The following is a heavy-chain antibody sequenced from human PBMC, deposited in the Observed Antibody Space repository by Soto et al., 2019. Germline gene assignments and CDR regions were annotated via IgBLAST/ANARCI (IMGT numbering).Heavy chain of an antibody. CDR1: GGSVSGGDYF. J-gene: IGHJ6*02. Sequence: PSETLSLTCTVSGGSVSGGDYFWSWLRQSPGKRLDWIAYIYYSGITNYNPSLKSRATISVDTSKSQVSLTLTSMTAADAALYYCARSPNYYYYGFDVWGQGTAVTVSS. D-gene: IGHD3-10*01. CDR2: IYYSGIT. CDR3: ARSPNYYYYGFDV. V-gene: IGHV4-61*08.